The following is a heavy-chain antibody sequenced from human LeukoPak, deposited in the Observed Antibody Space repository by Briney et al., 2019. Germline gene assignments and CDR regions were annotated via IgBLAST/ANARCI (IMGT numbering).Heavy chain of an antibody. CDR3: ARVGNYYDSSGYYFDY. CDR2: INPNSGGT. J-gene: IGHJ4*02. CDR1: GYTFTGYY. V-gene: IGHV1-2*04. Sequence: ASVKVSCKASGYTFTGYYMHWVRQAPGQGLEWMGWINPNSGGTNYAQKFQGWVTMTRDTSISTAYMELSRLRSDDTAVYYCARVGNYYDSSGYYFDYWGQGTLVTVSS. D-gene: IGHD3-22*01.